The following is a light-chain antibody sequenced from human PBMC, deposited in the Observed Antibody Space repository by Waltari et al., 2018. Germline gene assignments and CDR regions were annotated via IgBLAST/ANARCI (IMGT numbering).Light chain of an antibody. CDR2: DAS. CDR1: QTVRTF. J-gene: IGKJ2*01. CDR3: QQRSSWPYT. V-gene: IGKV3-11*01. Sequence: IVLTQSPATLTLSPGDTAPLSCRASQTVRTFLAWYQQKPGQAPKLLIFDASSRATGISPKFRGSGSGTDFTLTVNNLEPEDFAVYYCQQRSSWPYTFGQGTRVDFK.